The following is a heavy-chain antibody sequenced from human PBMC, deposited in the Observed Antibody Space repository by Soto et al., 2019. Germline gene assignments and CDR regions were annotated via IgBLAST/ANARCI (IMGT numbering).Heavy chain of an antibody. V-gene: IGHV4-4*02. D-gene: IGHD2-15*01. CDR2: VYHNGTS. J-gene: IGHJ6*02. Sequence: SETLSLTCVVSGGSIRSTNWLAWVRQTPGKGLEWIGEVYHNGTSNYNPSLKGRATISVDRSKDQVSLRLNSVIDADTAVYYCARDLDRYCSVTSCHAMDVWGQGTPVTVSS. CDR3: ARDLDRYCSVTSCHAMDV. CDR1: GGSIRSTNW.